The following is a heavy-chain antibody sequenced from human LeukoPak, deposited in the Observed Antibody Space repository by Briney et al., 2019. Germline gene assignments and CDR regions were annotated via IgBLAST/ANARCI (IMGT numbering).Heavy chain of an antibody. CDR3: GRGNPPDY. CDR1: GFTFEDYG. D-gene: IGHD1-14*01. V-gene: IGHV3-20*04. Sequence: GGSLRLSCAASGFTFEDYGMSWLRQVPGKGLEWVSGITWNGGNTGYADSLKGRFTISRGNGKNSLYLQMNGLRAGDTGLYYCGRGNPPDYWGQGTLVTVSS. J-gene: IGHJ4*02. CDR2: ITWNGGNT.